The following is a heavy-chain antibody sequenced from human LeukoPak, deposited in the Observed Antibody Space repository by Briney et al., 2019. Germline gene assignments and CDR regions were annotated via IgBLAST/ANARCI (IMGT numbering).Heavy chain of an antibody. CDR1: GFTFSSYS. Sequence: PGGSLRLSCAASGFTFSSYSMNWVRQAPGKGLEWVSSISSSSSYIYYADSVKGRFTISRDNSKNTLYLQMNSLRAEDTAVYYCARDGEYSYGYFDYWGQGTLVTVSS. J-gene: IGHJ4*02. CDR3: ARDGEYSYGYFDY. CDR2: ISSSSSYI. D-gene: IGHD5-18*01. V-gene: IGHV3-21*01.